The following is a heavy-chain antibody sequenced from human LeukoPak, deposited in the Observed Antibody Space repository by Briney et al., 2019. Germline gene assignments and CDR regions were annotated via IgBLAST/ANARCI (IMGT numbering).Heavy chain of an antibody. CDR2: INHSGST. J-gene: IGHJ4*02. CDR3: ARNYDMLTGYSYFDY. V-gene: IGHV4-34*01. CDR1: GGSFSGYY. D-gene: IGHD3-9*01. Sequence: PSETLSLTCAVYGGSFSGYYWSWIRQPPGKGLEWIGEINHSGSTNYNPSLKSRVTISVDTSKNQFSLKLSSVTAADTAVYYCARNYDMLTGYSYFDYWGQGTLVTVSS.